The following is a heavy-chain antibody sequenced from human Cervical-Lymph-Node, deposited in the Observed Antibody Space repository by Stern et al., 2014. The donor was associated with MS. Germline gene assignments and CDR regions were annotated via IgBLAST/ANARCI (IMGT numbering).Heavy chain of an antibody. CDR3: VFAAAVHPTSDY. CDR1: GGTFSSYA. CDR2: IIPIFGTA. V-gene: IGHV1-69*01. Sequence: EQLVESGAEVKKPGSSVKVSCKASGGTFSSYAISWVRQAPGQGLEWMGGIIPIFGTANYAQKIQGRVTITADESTSTAYMELSSLRSEDTAVYYCVFAAAVHPTSDYWGQGTLVTVSS. D-gene: IGHD6-13*01. J-gene: IGHJ4*02.